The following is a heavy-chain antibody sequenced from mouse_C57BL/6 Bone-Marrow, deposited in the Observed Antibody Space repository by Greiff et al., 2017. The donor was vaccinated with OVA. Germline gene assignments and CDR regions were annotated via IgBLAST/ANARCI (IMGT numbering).Heavy chain of an antibody. D-gene: IGHD1-1*01. CDR2: IDPNSGGT. V-gene: IGHV1-72*01. Sequence: SCTASGYTFTSYWMHWVKQRPGRGLEWIGRIDPNSGGTKYNEKFKSKATLTVDKPSSTAYMQLSSLTSEDSAVYYCASRGITTVPYWYFDVWGTGTTVTVSS. CDR3: ASRGITTVPYWYFDV. CDR1: GYTFTSYW. J-gene: IGHJ1*03.